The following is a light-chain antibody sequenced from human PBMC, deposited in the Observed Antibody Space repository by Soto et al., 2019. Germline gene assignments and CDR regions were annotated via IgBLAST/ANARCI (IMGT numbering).Light chain of an antibody. V-gene: IGKV1-9*01. CDR3: QQLSHYPYT. CDR2: DSS. CDR1: YDISSS. J-gene: IGKJ2*01. Sequence: DIQLTQSPSFLSASVEDRATISCRASYDISSSLAWYQREPVKPPKLLIYDSSTLQTGVPSRFTGSGSGRKFTLTISGLQFGDFATYFCQQLSHYPYTFGQGTKVDSK.